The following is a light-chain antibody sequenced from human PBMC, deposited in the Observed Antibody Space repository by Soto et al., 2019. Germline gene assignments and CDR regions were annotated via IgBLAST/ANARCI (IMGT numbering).Light chain of an antibody. J-gene: IGKJ1*01. Sequence: DIQMTQSPSSLSASVGDSVTITCRASQRIGSYVNWYQQKPGKAPKLLIYAATNLEEGVPSRFSGSGSGTDFSLSVSALQPEDCATYYCQQSYSIPVWTFGHGTKVEIK. CDR3: QQSYSIPVWT. CDR1: QRIGSY. V-gene: IGKV1-39*01. CDR2: AAT.